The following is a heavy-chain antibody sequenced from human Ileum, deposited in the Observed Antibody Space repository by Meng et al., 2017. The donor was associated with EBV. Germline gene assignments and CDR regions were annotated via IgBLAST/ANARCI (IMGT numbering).Heavy chain of an antibody. D-gene: IGHD3-16*01. CDR2: IRSKSAGGTT. CDR1: GFTVSKGW. CDR3: TTWGGN. Sequence: QLGGSGGVLVELGGSLRLSRGASGFTVSKGWMNWVRQTPGKGLEWVGRIRSKSAGGTTDYAAPVKGRFTISRDDSEDTLYLQMNSLKTEDTAVYYCTTWGGNWGQGTLVTVSS. V-gene: IGHV3-15*01. J-gene: IGHJ1*01.